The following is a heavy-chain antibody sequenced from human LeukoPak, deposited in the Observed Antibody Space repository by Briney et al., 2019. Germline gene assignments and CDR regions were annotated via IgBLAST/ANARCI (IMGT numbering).Heavy chain of an antibody. Sequence: GGSLRLSCAASGFTFSSYSMNWVRQAPGKGLEWVSSISSSSSYIYYADSVKGRFTIPRDNAKNTLYLQMNSLRAEDTAVYYCVRRGRGLYLYDYWGQGTLVTVSS. CDR3: VRRGRGLYLYDY. CDR1: GFTFSSYS. V-gene: IGHV3-21*01. J-gene: IGHJ4*02. D-gene: IGHD3-16*01. CDR2: ISSSSSYI.